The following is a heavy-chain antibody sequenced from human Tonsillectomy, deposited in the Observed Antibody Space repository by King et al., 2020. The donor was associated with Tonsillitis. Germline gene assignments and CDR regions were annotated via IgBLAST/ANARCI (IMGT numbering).Heavy chain of an antibody. V-gene: IGHV1-18*01. J-gene: IGHJ4*02. Sequence: QLVQSGAEVKKPGASVKVSCKASGYTFTTYGITWVRQAPGQGLEWMGWISGSNGYTNYAQKLQGRGTMTTATSTSTAYMELRSLKSDDTAVYYCARDYCITTSCYNGYWGQGTLVTVSS. D-gene: IGHD2-2*02. CDR2: ISGSNGYT. CDR3: ARDYCITTSCYNGY. CDR1: GYTFTTYG.